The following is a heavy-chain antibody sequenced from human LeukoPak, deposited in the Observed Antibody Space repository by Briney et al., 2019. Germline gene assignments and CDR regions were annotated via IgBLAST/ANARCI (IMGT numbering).Heavy chain of an antibody. J-gene: IGHJ4*02. CDR2: ISGSGGST. CDR3: AKDLEDYYDSSGYSLPYYFDY. D-gene: IGHD3-22*01. CDR1: GFTFSSYA. V-gene: IGHV3-23*01. Sequence: GGSLRLSCAASGFTFSSYAMSWVRQAPGKGLEWVSAISGSGGSTYYADSVKGRFTISRDNSKNTLYLQMNSLRAEDTAVYYCAKDLEDYYDSSGYSLPYYFDYWGQGTLVTVSS.